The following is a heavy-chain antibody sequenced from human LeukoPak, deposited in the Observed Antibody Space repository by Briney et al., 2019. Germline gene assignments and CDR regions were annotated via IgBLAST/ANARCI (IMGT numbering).Heavy chain of an antibody. D-gene: IGHD5-24*01. Sequence: SETLSLTCTVSGGSISSGSYYWSWIRQPAGKGLEWIGRIYTSGSTNYNPSLKSRVTISVDTSKNQFSLKLSSVTAADTAVYYCARDYGYHHGYYWGQGTLVTVSS. J-gene: IGHJ4*02. CDR2: IYTSGST. CDR1: GGSISSGSYY. CDR3: ARDYGYHHGYY. V-gene: IGHV4-61*02.